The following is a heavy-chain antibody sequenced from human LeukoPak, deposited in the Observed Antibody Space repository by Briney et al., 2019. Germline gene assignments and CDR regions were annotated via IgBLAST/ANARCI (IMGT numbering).Heavy chain of an antibody. V-gene: IGHV4-39*07. J-gene: IGHJ3*02. D-gene: IGHD2-2*01. CDR3: ARDPHPYYCTSISCYENAFDI. Sequence: SETLSLTCTVSGGSISSSSYYWGWIRQPPGKGLEWIGSIYYSGSTYYNPSLKSRVTISVDTSKNQFSLKLSSVPAADTAVYYCARDPHPYYCTSISCYENAFDIWGQGTMVTVSS. CDR1: GGSISSSSYY. CDR2: IYYSGST.